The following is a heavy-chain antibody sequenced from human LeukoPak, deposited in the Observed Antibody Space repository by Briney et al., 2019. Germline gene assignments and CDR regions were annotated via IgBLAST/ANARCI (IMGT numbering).Heavy chain of an antibody. CDR3: ATYRQVLLPFES. J-gene: IGHJ4*02. Sequence: GGTLRLSCAASGFTFSSYGMSWVRQAPGKGLEWVSAISGGGGSTYYADSVKGRFTISRDNSKNTLYLQMNSLRAEDTAIYYCATYRQVLLPFESWGQGTLVTVSS. CDR2: ISGGGGST. D-gene: IGHD2-8*02. CDR1: GFTFSSYG. V-gene: IGHV3-23*01.